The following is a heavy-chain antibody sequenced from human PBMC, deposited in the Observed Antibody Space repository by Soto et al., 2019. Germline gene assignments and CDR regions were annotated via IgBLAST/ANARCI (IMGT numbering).Heavy chain of an antibody. Sequence: PGGSVRLSCAASDFTFSNAWINWVRQAPGKGLERVGRIKSKTDGGTADFAAPVKGRFAISRDDSKNTVYLQINSLKTEDTAVYYCTTDSYSTIIVVRFDYWGHGTLVTVSS. CDR1: DFTFSNAW. J-gene: IGHJ4*01. CDR3: TTDSYSTIIVVRFDY. CDR2: IKSKTDGGTA. D-gene: IGHD3-22*01. V-gene: IGHV3-15*07.